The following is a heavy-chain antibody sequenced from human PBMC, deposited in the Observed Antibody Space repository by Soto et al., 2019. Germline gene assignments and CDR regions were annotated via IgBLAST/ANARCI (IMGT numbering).Heavy chain of an antibody. Sequence: QVQLVQSGAEVKRPGSSINISCKASGGTFSIYTVSWVRQAPGQGLEWMGRFIPMIGTANYAQNFQGRVTLSADKSASTAYMELSSLTPQDTALYYRARVDVTLAPERPGDFDVWGQGTAVTVSP. J-gene: IGHJ3*01. CDR2: FIPMIGTA. CDR1: GGTFSIYT. CDR3: ARVDVTLAPERPGDFDV. D-gene: IGHD2-21*02. V-gene: IGHV1-69*08.